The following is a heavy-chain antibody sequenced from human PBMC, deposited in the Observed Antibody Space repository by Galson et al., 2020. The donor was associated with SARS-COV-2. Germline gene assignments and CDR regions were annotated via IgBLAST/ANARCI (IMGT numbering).Heavy chain of an antibody. J-gene: IGHJ3*02. CDR1: GFTFSSYG. Sequence: GGSLRLSCVASGFTFSSYGMHWVRQAPGKGLEWVAVIWYDGSNKYYADSVKGRFTISRDNSKNTLYLQMNSLRAEDTAVYYCARGHYDFWSGYLDIWGQGTMVTVSS. V-gene: IGHV3-33*01. D-gene: IGHD3-3*01. CDR2: IWYDGSNK. CDR3: ARGHYDFWSGYLDI.